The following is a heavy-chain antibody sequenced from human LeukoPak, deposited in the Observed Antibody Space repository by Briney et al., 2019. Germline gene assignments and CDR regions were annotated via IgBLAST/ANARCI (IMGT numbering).Heavy chain of an antibody. Sequence: QSSETLSLTCAVSGGSISSGGYSWSWIRQPPGKGLEWIGYIYHSGSTYYNPSLKSRVTISVDRSKNQFSLKLSSVTAADTAVYYCARRTVEYLFDYWGQGTLVTVSS. CDR1: GGSISSGGYS. J-gene: IGHJ4*02. CDR2: IYHSGST. CDR3: ARRTVEYLFDY. V-gene: IGHV4-30-2*01. D-gene: IGHD6-6*01.